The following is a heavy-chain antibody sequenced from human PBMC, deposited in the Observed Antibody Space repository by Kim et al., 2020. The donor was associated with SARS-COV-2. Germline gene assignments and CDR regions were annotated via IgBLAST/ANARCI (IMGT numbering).Heavy chain of an antibody. J-gene: IGHJ6*02. CDR2: ISGGGGTI. V-gene: IGHV3-11*01. D-gene: IGHD1-26*01. CDR1: GFTFSDYY. Sequence: GGSLRLSCAASGFTFSDYYMSWIRQAPGKGLGWGSWISGGGGTIYYADSVKGRFTISRDNAKNSLYLQMNSLRAEDTAVYYCARGSSGSYYNYYYYGMDVWGQGTTVTVSS. CDR3: ARGSSGSYYNYYYYGMDV.